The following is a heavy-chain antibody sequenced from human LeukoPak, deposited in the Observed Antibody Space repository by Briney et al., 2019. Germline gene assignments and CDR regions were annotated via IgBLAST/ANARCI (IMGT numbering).Heavy chain of an antibody. J-gene: IGHJ4*02. CDR3: ARDSGPDSSGYYLWEYFDY. Sequence: SETLSLTCTVSGGSISSYYWSWIRQPAGKGLEWIGRIYTSGSTNYNPSLKSRVTISVDTSKNQFSLKLSSVTAADTAVYYCARDSGPDSSGYYLWEYFDYWGQGTLVTVSS. V-gene: IGHV4-4*07. CDR1: GGSISSYY. D-gene: IGHD3-22*01. CDR2: IYTSGST.